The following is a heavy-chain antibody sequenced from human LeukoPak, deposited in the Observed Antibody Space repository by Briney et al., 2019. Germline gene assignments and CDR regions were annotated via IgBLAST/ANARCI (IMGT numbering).Heavy chain of an antibody. J-gene: IGHJ4*02. CDR3: ARDPTGLSGYSSGWYGVFDY. D-gene: IGHD6-19*01. CDR1: GYSISSGYY. CDR2: IYHSGST. V-gene: IGHV4-38-2*02. Sequence: SETLSLTCTVSGYSISSGYYWGWIRQPPGKGLEWIGSIYHSGSTYYNPSLKSRVTISVDTSKNQFSPKLSSVTAADTAVYYCARDPTGLSGYSSGWYGVFDYWGQGTLVTVSS.